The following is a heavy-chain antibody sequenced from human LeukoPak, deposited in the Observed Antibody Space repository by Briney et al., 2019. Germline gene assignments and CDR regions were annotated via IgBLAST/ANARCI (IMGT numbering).Heavy chain of an antibody. Sequence: SETLSLTCAVYGGSFSGYYWSWIRQPPGKGLEWIGEINHSGSTNYNPSLKSRVTISVDTSKNQCSLKLSSVTAADTAVYYCARVRYGSGSYSPLDYWGQGTLVTVSS. CDR1: GGSFSGYY. J-gene: IGHJ4*02. CDR3: ARVRYGSGSYSPLDY. V-gene: IGHV4-34*01. D-gene: IGHD3-10*01. CDR2: INHSGST.